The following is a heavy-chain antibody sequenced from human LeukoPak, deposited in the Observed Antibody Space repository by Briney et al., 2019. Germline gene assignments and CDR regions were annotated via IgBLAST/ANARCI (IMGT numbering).Heavy chain of an antibody. Sequence: GGSLRLPCAASGLTFSDYSMTWVRQAPGKGLFWVSGISAGGGSTYYADSVKGRFTISRDNSRNTLYLQMNSLRAEDTAVYYCAKDAAGPEYWGQGTLVTVSS. CDR2: ISAGGGST. CDR1: GLTFSDYS. J-gene: IGHJ4*02. V-gene: IGHV3-23*01. D-gene: IGHD6-13*01. CDR3: AKDAAGPEY.